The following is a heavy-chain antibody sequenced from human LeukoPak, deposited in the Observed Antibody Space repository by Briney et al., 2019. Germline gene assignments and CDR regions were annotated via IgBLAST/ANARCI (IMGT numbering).Heavy chain of an antibody. CDR3: ATVDSYGSNWFDP. V-gene: IGHV1-24*01. Sequence: ASVKVSFKVSGYTLTELSMHWVRQAPGKGLEWMGGFDPEDGETIYAQKFQGRVTMTEDTSTDTAYMELSSLRSEDTAVYYCATVDSYGSNWFDPWGQGTLVTVSS. D-gene: IGHD5-18*01. CDR1: GYTLTELS. CDR2: FDPEDGET. J-gene: IGHJ5*02.